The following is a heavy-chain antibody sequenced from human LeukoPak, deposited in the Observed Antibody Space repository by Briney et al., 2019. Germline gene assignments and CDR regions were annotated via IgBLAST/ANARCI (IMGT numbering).Heavy chain of an antibody. V-gene: IGHV3-30*03. Sequence: GRSLRLSCAASGFTFSNYGMHWVRQAPGKGLEWVAVVSSDGSIDYYADSLRGRFTVSRDNSKNTMFLQFNTLRPEDTAVYYCARDNYDSSTPYYFDYWGQGTLVTVSS. J-gene: IGHJ4*02. CDR2: VSSDGSID. D-gene: IGHD3-22*01. CDR3: ARDNYDSSTPYYFDY. CDR1: GFTFSNYG.